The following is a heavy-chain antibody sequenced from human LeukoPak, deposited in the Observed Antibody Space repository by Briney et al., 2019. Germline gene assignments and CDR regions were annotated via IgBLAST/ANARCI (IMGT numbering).Heavy chain of an antibody. V-gene: IGHV4-34*01. CDR2: INHSGST. Sequence: SETLSLTCAVYGGSSSGYYWSWIRQPPGKGLEWIGEINHSGSTNYNPSLKSRVTISVDTSKNQFSLKLSSVTAADTAVYYCARGGELDYYYYMDVWGKGTTVTVSS. CDR1: GGSSSGYY. J-gene: IGHJ6*03. CDR3: ARGGELDYYYYMDV. D-gene: IGHD7-27*01.